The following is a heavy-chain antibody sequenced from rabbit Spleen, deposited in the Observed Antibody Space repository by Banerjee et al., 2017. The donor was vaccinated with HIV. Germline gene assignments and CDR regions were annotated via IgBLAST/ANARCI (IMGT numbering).Heavy chain of an antibody. Sequence: QEQLVESRGGLVQPGGSLKLSCKASGFDFSVYGLSWVRQAPGKGLEWIGYIDPVFGITYYANWVNGRFSISRENAQNTVFLQMTSLTAADTATYFCARDGTGGSYFALWGQGTLVTVS. J-gene: IGHJ3*01. CDR3: ARDGTGGSYFAL. CDR2: IDPVFGIT. V-gene: IGHV1S47*01. D-gene: IGHD8-1*01. CDR1: GFDFSVYG.